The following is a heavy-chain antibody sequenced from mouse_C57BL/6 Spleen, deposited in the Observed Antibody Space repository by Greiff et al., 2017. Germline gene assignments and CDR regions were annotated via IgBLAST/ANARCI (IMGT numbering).Heavy chain of an antibody. Sequence: EVKVVESGGGLVQPKGSLKLSCAASGFSFNTYAMNWVRQAPGKGLEWVARIRSKSNNYATYYADSVKDRFTISRDDSESMLYLQMNNLKTEDTAMYYCVRHCTCGGMDYWGQGTSVTVSS. V-gene: IGHV10-1*01. D-gene: IGHD5-1*01. CDR1: GFSFNTYA. J-gene: IGHJ4*01. CDR3: VRHCTCGGMDY. CDR2: IRSKSNNYAT.